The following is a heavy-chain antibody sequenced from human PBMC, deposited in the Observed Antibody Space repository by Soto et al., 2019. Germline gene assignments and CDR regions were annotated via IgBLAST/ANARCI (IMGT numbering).Heavy chain of an antibody. CDR2: VSHSGST. CDR1: SGSITSSNW. Sequence: SETLSLTCAVSSGSITSSNWWSWVRQPPGKGLEWIGEVSHSGSTNYIPSLKSRVTISVDKSRNQFSLRLNSVTAADTAVYYCAINRYGGYDFDFWGQGTLVTVSS. J-gene: IGHJ4*02. D-gene: IGHD5-12*01. V-gene: IGHV4-4*02. CDR3: AINRYGGYDFDF.